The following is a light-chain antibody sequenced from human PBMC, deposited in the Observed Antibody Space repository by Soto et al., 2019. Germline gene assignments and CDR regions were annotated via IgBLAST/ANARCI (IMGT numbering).Light chain of an antibody. V-gene: IGKV1-27*01. CDR1: QDIGYF. Sequence: DIQMTQSPSSLSASVGDRDTITCRASQDIGYFFTWYHQRTGKVPKLIIYSASSLFSGAPSRFGGSGSGTDFTLTIFYLQPDDATTEYCKKYDSAAFTFGRGPRMEIK. J-gene: IGKJ3*01. CDR3: KKYDSAAFT. CDR2: SAS.